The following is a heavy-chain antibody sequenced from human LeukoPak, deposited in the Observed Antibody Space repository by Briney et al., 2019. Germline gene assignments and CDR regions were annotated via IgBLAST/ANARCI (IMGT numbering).Heavy chain of an antibody. CDR3: ARDLRVGQLGSFDY. CDR1: EYTFTGYY. J-gene: IGHJ4*02. D-gene: IGHD2-2*01. CDR2: INPNSGAT. Sequence: ASVKVSCKASEYTFTGYYMNWVRQAPGQGLEWMGWINPNSGATNYAQKFQGRVTMTRDTSISTAYMELSRLRSDDTAVYYCARDLRVGQLGSFDYWGQGSLVTVSS. V-gene: IGHV1-2*02.